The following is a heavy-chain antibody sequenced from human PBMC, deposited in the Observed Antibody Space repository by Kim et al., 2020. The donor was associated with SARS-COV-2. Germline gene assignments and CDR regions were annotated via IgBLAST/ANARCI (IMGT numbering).Heavy chain of an antibody. J-gene: IGHJ4*02. CDR1: GYTLTELS. Sequence: ASVKVSCKVSGYTLTELSMHWVRQAPGKGLEWMGGFDPEDGETIYAQKFQGRVTMTEDTSTDTAYMELSSLRSEDTAVYYCATPLWFGELLWRDAYYFDYWGQGTLVTVSS. CDR2: FDPEDGET. D-gene: IGHD3-10*01. V-gene: IGHV1-24*01. CDR3: ATPLWFGELLWRDAYYFDY.